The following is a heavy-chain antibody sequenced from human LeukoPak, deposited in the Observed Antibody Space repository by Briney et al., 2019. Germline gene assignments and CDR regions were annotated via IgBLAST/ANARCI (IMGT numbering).Heavy chain of an antibody. V-gene: IGHV3-21*01. CDR2: ISSDSTYI. CDR1: GFTFSRYT. CDR3: ARDGQFDF. Sequence: PGGSLRLSCEASGFTFSRYTMNWVRQAPGKGLEWVSLISSDSTYIYYSESLKGRFTISRDNAKNSLYLQMTSLGAEDTALYYCARDGQFDFWGQGTLVTVSS. J-gene: IGHJ4*02.